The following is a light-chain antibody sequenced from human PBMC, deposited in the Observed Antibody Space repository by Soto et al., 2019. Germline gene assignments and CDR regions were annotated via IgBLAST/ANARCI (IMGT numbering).Light chain of an antibody. CDR3: QHANTFPLT. CDR1: QPINNW. CDR2: GAS. Sequence: DILMTQSPSSVSASLGDRVIITCRASQPINNWLAWYQQKPGKAPNLLIHGASNLPGGVPSRFSGSGSGTDFTLTSTRLPQDYFATYCRQHANTFPLTFGQGTKLEIK. V-gene: IGKV1-12*01. J-gene: IGKJ2*01.